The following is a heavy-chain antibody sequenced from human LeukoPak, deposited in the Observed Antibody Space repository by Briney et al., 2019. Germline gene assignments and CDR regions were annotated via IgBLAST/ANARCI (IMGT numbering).Heavy chain of an antibody. J-gene: IGHJ4*02. CDR3: ARGVEDSSGYYLGFDY. D-gene: IGHD3-22*01. CDR2: INHSGST. V-gene: IGHV4-34*01. CDR1: GGSISSYY. Sequence: PSETLSLTCTVSGGSISSYYWSWIRQPPGKGLEWIGEINHSGSTNYNPSLKSRVTISVDTSKNQFSLKLSSVTAADTAVYYCARGVEDSSGYYLGFDYWGQGTLVTVSS.